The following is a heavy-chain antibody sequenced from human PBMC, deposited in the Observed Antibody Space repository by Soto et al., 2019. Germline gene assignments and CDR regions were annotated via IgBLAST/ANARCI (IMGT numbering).Heavy chain of an antibody. Sequence: SETLSLTCTVSGGSISSGDYYWSWIRQPPGKGLEWIGYIYYSGSTYYNPSLKSRVTISVDTSKNQFSLKLSSVTAADTAVYYCARDDTYACIDYWGQGTLVTVSS. J-gene: IGHJ4*02. CDR2: IYYSGST. CDR3: ARDDTYACIDY. CDR1: GGSISSGDYY. D-gene: IGHD2-15*01. V-gene: IGHV4-30-4*01.